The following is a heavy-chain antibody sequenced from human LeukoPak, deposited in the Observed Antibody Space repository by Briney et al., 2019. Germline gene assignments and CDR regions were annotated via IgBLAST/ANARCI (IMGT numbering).Heavy chain of an antibody. CDR1: GGSISSGDYY. V-gene: IGHV4-30-4*08. CDR3: ARQHQESIAARPFDY. CDR2: IYYSGST. J-gene: IGHJ4*02. Sequence: PSETLSLTCTVSGGSISSGDYYWSWIRQPPGKGLEWIGYIYYSGSTYYNPPLKSRVTISVDTSKNQFSLKLSSVTAADTAVYYCARQHQESIAARPFDYWGQGTLVTVSS. D-gene: IGHD6-6*01.